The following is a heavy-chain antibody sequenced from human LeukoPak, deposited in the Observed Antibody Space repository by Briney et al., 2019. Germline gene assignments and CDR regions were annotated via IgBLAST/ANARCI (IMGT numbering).Heavy chain of an antibody. CDR1: GGSISRRGYY. Sequence: SQTLSLTCTISGGSISRRGYYWSWIRQHPGKGLEWIGYIYYSGSTYYNPSLKSRVTISVDTSKNQFSLKLRSVTAADTAVYYCARDTSSGNSLYFQHWGQGTLVTVSS. J-gene: IGHJ1*01. CDR2: IYYSGST. D-gene: IGHD4-23*01. V-gene: IGHV4-31*03. CDR3: ARDTSSGNSLYFQH.